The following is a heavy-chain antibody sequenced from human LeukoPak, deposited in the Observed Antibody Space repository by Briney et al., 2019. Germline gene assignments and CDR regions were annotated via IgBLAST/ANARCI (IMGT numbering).Heavy chain of an antibody. CDR2: IYYSGST. Sequence: SETLSLTCTVSGGSISSSNYYWSWIRQPPGKGLEWIGSIYYSGSTYYNPSLKSRVTISVDTSKNQFSLKLSSVTAADTAVYYCARHIVVVVAARSSWFDPWGQGTLVTVSS. J-gene: IGHJ5*02. CDR3: ARHIVVVVAARSSWFDP. V-gene: IGHV4-39*01. CDR1: GGSISSSNYY. D-gene: IGHD2-15*01.